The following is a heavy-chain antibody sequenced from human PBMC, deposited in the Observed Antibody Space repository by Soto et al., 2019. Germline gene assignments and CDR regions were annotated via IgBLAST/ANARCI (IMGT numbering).Heavy chain of an antibody. J-gene: IGHJ6*02. CDR2: ISGSGGST. CDR3: ARARSTAASDAMDV. D-gene: IGHD6-13*01. V-gene: IGHV3-23*01. CDR1: GFTFSSYA. Sequence: LRLSCAASGFTFSSYAMSWVRQAPGKGLEWVSAISGSGGSTYYADSVKGRFTISRDNSKNTLYLQMNSLRAEDTALYYCARARSTAASDAMDVWGQGTTVTVSS.